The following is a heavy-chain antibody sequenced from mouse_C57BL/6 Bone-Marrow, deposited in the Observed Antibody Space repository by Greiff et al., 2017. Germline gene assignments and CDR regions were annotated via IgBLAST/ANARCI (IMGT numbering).Heavy chain of an antibody. V-gene: IGHV5-4*01. J-gene: IGHJ1*03. D-gene: IGHD1-1*01. CDR1: GFTFSSYA. CDR2: ISDGGSYT. Sequence: EVQLQQSGGGLVKPGGSLKLSCAASGFTFSSYAMSWVRQTPEKRLEWVATISDGGSYTYYPDNVKGRFTISRDNAKNNLYLQMSHLKSEDTAMYYRARDRDYSSRSYWYFDVWSTGTTVTVSS. CDR3: ARDRDYSSRSYWYFDV.